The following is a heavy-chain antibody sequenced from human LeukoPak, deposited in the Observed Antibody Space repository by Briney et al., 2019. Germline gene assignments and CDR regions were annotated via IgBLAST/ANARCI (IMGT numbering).Heavy chain of an antibody. D-gene: IGHD3-10*01. CDR2: ISSGSSTI. J-gene: IGHJ4*02. CDR1: GFTFSSYS. Sequence: GGSLRLSCAASGFTFSSYSMNWVRQAPGKGLEWISYISSGSSTIYYADSVKGRFTISRDNSKNTLYLQMNSLRAEDTAVYYCAKGWFRELTQRWGQGTLVTVSS. V-gene: IGHV3-48*01. CDR3: AKGWFRELTQR.